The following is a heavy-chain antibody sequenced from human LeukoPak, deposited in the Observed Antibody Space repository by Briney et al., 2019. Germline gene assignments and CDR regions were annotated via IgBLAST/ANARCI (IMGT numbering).Heavy chain of an antibody. CDR3: AKGSLEMATVDFEF. CDR1: GFHLANYA. J-gene: IGHJ4*02. V-gene: IGHV3-9*01. CDR2: INWSSKMV. D-gene: IGHD5-24*01. Sequence: GSSLRLSCAASGFHLANYAMHWVRQARGKGLQWVSGINWSSKMVAYAASVKGRFTISRDNAKNSLYLQMNSLTSEDTAFYFCAKGSLEMATVDFEFWGQGTLVTVSS.